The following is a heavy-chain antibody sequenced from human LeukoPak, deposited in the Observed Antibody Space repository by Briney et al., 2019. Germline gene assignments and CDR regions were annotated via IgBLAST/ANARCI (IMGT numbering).Heavy chain of an antibody. CDR2: IYYIGST. Sequence: KSSETLSLTCNVSGASVSSGSYYWSWIRQPPGKGLEWIGYIYYIGSTNYNPSLKSRVTISVDTSKNQFSLKLSSVTATDTAVYYCARGEKVLDYWGQGTLVTVSS. J-gene: IGHJ4*02. V-gene: IGHV4-61*01. CDR1: GASVSSGSYY. D-gene: IGHD3-16*01. CDR3: ARGEKVLDY.